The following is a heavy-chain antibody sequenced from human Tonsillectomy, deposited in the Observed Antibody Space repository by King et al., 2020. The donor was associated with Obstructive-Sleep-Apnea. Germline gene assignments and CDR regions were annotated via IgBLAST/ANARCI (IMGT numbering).Heavy chain of an antibody. CDR2: ISGSGGST. Sequence: VQLVESGGGLVQPGGSLRLSCAASGFTFSSYAMSWVRQAPGKGLEWGSGISGSGGSTYYADSVKGRFTISRDNSKNTLYLQMNSLRAEDTAVYYCAKYSRQWLNGMDVWGQGTTVTVSS. V-gene: IGHV3-23*04. J-gene: IGHJ6*02. D-gene: IGHD6-19*01. CDR3: AKYSRQWLNGMDV. CDR1: GFTFSSYA.